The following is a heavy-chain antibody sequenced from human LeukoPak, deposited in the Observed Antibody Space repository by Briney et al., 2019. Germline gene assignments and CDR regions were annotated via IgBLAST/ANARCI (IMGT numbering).Heavy chain of an antibody. Sequence: GRSLRLSCAASGVTFSNYAMHWVRQGPGKGLEWVALIWNDGTDKYYADSVKGRFTISRDNSKGMLYLQMNSLRAEDTAVYYCAREIAVADYWGQGTLVTVSS. V-gene: IGHV3-33*01. CDR1: GVTFSNYA. CDR3: AREIAVADY. J-gene: IGHJ4*02. CDR2: IWNDGTDK. D-gene: IGHD6-19*01.